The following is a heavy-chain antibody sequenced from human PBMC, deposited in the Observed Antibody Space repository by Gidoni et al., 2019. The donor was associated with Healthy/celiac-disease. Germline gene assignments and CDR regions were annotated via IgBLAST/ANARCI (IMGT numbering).Heavy chain of an antibody. D-gene: IGHD3-3*01. V-gene: IGHV4-59*01. CDR1: GGSISSYY. J-gene: IGHJ4*02. CDR2: IYYSGST. Sequence: QVQLQESGPGLVKPSETLSLTCTVSGGSISSYYWSWIRQPPGKGLELIGYIYYSGSTNYNPSLKSRVTISVDTSKNQFSLKLSSVTAADTAVYYCARGSPYDFWSGYSVDYWGQGTLVTVSS. CDR3: ARGSPYDFWSGYSVDY.